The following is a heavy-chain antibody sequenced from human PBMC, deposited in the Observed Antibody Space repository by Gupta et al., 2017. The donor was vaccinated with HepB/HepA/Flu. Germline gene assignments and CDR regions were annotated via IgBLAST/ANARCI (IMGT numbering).Heavy chain of an antibody. V-gene: IGHV3-49*04. D-gene: IGHD1-26*01. Sequence: EVQLVASGGGLLQPGRSLRLSCTASGFTFGDYAMSWVRQAPGKGLEWVGFIRSKAYGGTTEYAASVKGRFTISRDDSKSIAYLQMNSLKTEDTAVYYCTRGGGSYDHWGQGTLVTVSS. J-gene: IGHJ5*02. CDR1: GFTFGDYA. CDR2: IRSKAYGGTT. CDR3: TRGGGSYDH.